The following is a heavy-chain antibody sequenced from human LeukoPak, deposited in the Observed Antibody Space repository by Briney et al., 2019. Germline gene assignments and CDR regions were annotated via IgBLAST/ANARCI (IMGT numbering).Heavy chain of an antibody. J-gene: IGHJ4*02. CDR2: ISSNGGST. D-gene: IGHD1-26*01. Sequence: PGRSLRLSCAASGFSFSSYAMHWVRQAPGKGLEYVSSISSNGGSTYYLGSVKGRFTISRDNSKSTLYLQMSSLRAEDTAVYYCVKDRWVDYWGQGTLVTVSS. CDR3: VKDRWVDY. CDR1: GFSFSSYA. V-gene: IGHV3-64D*08.